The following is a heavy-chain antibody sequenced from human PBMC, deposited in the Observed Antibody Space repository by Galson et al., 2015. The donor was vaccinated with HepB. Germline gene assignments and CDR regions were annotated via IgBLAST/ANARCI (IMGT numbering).Heavy chain of an antibody. J-gene: IGHJ4*02. V-gene: IGHV3-72*01. Sequence: SLRLSCAASGFSFIDHFMDWVRQAPGKGLEWVGRIRSEVDSYTTEYAASVKGRFTISRVDSDNSLYLQMNRLRIEDTAMYFCARLPYYTGGNFHSGFWGQGTLVTVSS. CDR1: GFSFIDHF. CDR3: ARLPYYTGGNFHSGF. CDR2: IRSEVDSYTT. D-gene: IGHD2-8*02.